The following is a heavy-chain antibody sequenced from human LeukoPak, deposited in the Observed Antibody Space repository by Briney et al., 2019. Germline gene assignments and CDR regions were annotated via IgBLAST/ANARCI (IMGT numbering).Heavy chain of an antibody. D-gene: IGHD3-10*01. Sequence: ASVTVSCKASGYTFTTYPIHWVRQAPGQRLEWMGWINAGNGNTKYSQKFQGRVTITRDSSASTAYMELSSLRSEDTAVYYCAKDASGSHHDYWGQGTLVTVSS. CDR1: GYTFTTYP. CDR2: INAGNGNT. J-gene: IGHJ4*02. V-gene: IGHV1-3*01. CDR3: AKDASGSHHDY.